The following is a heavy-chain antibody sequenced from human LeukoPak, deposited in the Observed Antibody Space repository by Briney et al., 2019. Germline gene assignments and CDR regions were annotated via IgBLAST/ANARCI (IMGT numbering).Heavy chain of an antibody. CDR3: ARRLRLKNPGGDAFDI. V-gene: IGHV4-59*08. Sequence: SETLSLTCTVSGGSISSYYWSWIRQPPGKGLEWLGSIYYTGSTNYHPSLKSRVTISLDTSKNQFSLRLDSVTAADTAVYYCARRLRLKNPGGDAFDIWGQGTVVTVSS. CDR2: IYYTGST. J-gene: IGHJ3*02. D-gene: IGHD2/OR15-2a*01. CDR1: GGSISSYY.